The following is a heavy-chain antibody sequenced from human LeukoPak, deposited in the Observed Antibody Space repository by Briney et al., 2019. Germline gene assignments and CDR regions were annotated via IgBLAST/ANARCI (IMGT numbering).Heavy chain of an antibody. CDR2: ISSSGSTI. D-gene: IGHD3-10*01. CDR1: GFTFSSYE. V-gene: IGHV3-48*03. CDR3: AREGIRYGSGSLD. J-gene: IGHJ4*02. Sequence: GGPLRLSCAASGFTFSSYEMNWVRQAPGKGLEWVSYISSSGSTIYYADSVKGRFTISRDNAKNSLYLQMNSLRAEDTAVYYCAREGIRYGSGSLDWGQGTLVTVSS.